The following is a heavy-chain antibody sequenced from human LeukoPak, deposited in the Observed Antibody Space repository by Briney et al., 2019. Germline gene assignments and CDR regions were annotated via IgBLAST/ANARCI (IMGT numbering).Heavy chain of an antibody. CDR2: IYSGGST. D-gene: IGHD5-12*01. CDR1: GFTVSSNY. J-gene: IGHJ4*02. V-gene: IGHV3-53*01. Sequence: GVSLRLSCAASGFTVSSNYMSWVRQAPGKGLEWVSVIYSGGSTHYADSVKGRFTISRDNSKNTLYLQMNSLRAEDTAVYYCARDNRGYSGYDSFFDYWGQGTLVTVSS. CDR3: ARDNRGYSGYDSFFDY.